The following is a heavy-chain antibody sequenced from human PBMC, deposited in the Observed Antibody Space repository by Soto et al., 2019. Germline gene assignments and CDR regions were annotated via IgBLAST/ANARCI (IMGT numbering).Heavy chain of an antibody. V-gene: IGHV3-53*01. CDR3: ATRGGGGGY. CDR2: IYSGGYT. J-gene: IGHJ4*02. D-gene: IGHD3-10*01. CDR1: GFTVSNNY. Sequence: EVQLVESGGGLIQPGGSLRLSCAVSGFTVSNNYMSWVRQAPGKGLEGVSVIYSGGYTAYGDSVKGRFTISRDNSKNTLYHQMKARGADDTPVIYWATRGGGGGYWGQGTLVTVSS.